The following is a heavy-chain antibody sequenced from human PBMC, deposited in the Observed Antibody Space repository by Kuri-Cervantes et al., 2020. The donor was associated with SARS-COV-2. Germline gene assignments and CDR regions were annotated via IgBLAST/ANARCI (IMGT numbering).Heavy chain of an antibody. D-gene: IGHD3-16*01. V-gene: IGHV4-34*01. CDR2: INHSGST. CDR1: GGSFSGYY. CDR3: ARRTVGHFDL. J-gene: IGHJ2*01. Sequence: SETLSLTCAVYGGSFSGYYWSWIRQPPGKGLEWIGEINHSGSTYYNPSLKSRVTISVDTSKTQFSLKLSSVTAADTAVYYCARRTVGHFDLWGRGTLVTVSS.